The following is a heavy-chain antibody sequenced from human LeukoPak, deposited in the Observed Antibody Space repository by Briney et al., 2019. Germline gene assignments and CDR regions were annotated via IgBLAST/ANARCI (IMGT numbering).Heavy chain of an antibody. CDR3: ARGFSYYYDSSAKRAFDI. J-gene: IGHJ3*02. CDR1: GGPISSGGYS. D-gene: IGHD3-22*01. Sequence: PSQTLSLTCAVSGGPISSGGYSGSWIGQPPGKGLEWIGYIYHSGSTYYNPSLKSRVTISVDRSKNQFSLKLSSVTAADTAVYYCARGFSYYYDSSAKRAFDIWGQGTMVTVSS. CDR2: IYHSGST. V-gene: IGHV4-30-2*01.